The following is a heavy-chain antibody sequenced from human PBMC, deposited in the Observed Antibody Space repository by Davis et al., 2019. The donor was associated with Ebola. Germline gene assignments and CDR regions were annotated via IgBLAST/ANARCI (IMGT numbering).Heavy chain of an antibody. CDR3: ARTLYSLGYMDV. V-gene: IGHV3-53*01. CDR2: IYSGGST. J-gene: IGHJ6*03. Sequence: PGGSLRLSCAASGFTVSSNYMSWVRQAPGKGLEWVSVIYSGGSTYYADSVKGRFTISRDNAKNSLYLQMNSLRAEDTAVYYCARTLYSLGYMDVWGKGTTVTVSS. CDR1: GFTVSSNY. D-gene: IGHD3-16*01.